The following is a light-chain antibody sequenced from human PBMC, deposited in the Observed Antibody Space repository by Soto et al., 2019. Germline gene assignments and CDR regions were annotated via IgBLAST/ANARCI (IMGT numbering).Light chain of an antibody. CDR1: QSISSW. Sequence: DIPMTQSPSTLSASVGDRVTITCRASQSISSWLAWYQQKPGKAPKLLIYDASSLESRGPSRFSGSGSGTEFTLTISSLQPDDFATDYRQQYNSYSLYTFGQGTKLQIK. V-gene: IGKV1-5*01. J-gene: IGKJ2*01. CDR3: QQYNSYSLYT. CDR2: DAS.